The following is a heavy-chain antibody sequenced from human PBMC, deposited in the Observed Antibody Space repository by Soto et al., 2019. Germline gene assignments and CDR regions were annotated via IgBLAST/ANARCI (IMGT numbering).Heavy chain of an antibody. J-gene: IGHJ6*03. V-gene: IGHV3-66*01. Sequence: GSLRLSCAASGFTLNSNYISWVRQAPGKGLEWVSVIYSGGSTYYADSVKGRFTISRDNSKNTLYLQMNSLRAEDTAVYYCARSITMVRGVKTFYYYYYMDVWGKGTTVTVSS. CDR1: GFTLNSNY. CDR3: ARSITMVRGVKTFYYYYYMDV. D-gene: IGHD3-10*01. CDR2: IYSGGST.